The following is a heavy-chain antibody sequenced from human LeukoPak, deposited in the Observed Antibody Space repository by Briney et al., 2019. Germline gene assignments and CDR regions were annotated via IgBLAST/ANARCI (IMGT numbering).Heavy chain of an antibody. J-gene: IGHJ3*02. CDR2: IWSDGTNT. Sequence: GGSLRLSCAGSGFVFSYHGMHWVRQAPGKGLEWVAAIWSDGTNTNYADSVKGRFTISRDISKNTLYLQLNSLRAEDTAVYYCARDPGRSFHIWGQGTMVTVSS. V-gene: IGHV3-33*08. D-gene: IGHD1-1*01. CDR1: GFVFSYHG. CDR3: ARDPGRSFHI.